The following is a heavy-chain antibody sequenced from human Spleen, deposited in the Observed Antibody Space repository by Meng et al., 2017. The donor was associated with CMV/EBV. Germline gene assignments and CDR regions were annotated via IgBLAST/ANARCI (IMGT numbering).Heavy chain of an antibody. CDR2: IHHSGSA. Sequence: VQLQEPGPGLVKPSETLSLTCTVSGGSMSSGNYYWSWIRQPPGKGLEWIGYIHHSGSAYYNPSLKSRVSISVDTSKNQFSLNLNSMTAADTAVYYCASFDHIPRRNYFDYWGQGTLVTVSS. J-gene: IGHJ4*02. CDR3: ASFDHIPRRNYFDY. D-gene: IGHD2-21*01. CDR1: GGSMSSGNYY. V-gene: IGHV4-30-4*01.